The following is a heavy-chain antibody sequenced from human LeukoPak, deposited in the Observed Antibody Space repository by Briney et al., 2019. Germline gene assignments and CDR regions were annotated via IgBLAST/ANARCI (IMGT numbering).Heavy chain of an antibody. J-gene: IGHJ3*02. D-gene: IGHD3-10*01. Sequence: PSETLSLTCTVSGGSISSYYWSWIRQPPGKGLEWIGYIYYSGSTNYNPSLKSRVTISVDTSKNQFSLKLSSVTAADTAVYYCARVTSSRYDAFDIWGQGTMVTVSS. CDR1: GGSISSYY. CDR3: ARVTSSRYDAFDI. CDR2: IYYSGST. V-gene: IGHV4-59*01.